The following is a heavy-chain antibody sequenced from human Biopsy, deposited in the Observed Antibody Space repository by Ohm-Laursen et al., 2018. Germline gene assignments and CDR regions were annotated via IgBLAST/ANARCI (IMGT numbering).Heavy chain of an antibody. J-gene: IGHJ1*01. CDR1: GGSFTGYY. Sequence: SETLSLTCTVSGGSFTGYYWTWIRQPPGKGLEWIGHISHTGYTSYKSSLKSRVTISLDTSRKHFSLRLTSLAAADTAVYYCARGSNEYGGLYFPHWGQGMLVTVSS. CDR3: ARGSNEYGGLYFPH. D-gene: IGHD4-23*01. CDR2: ISHTGYT. V-gene: IGHV4-59*08.